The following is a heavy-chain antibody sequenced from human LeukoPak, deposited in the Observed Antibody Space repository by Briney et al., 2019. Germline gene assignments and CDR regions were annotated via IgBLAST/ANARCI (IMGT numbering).Heavy chain of an antibody. CDR2: ISSSSSYI. CDR3: ARGDYYDYVWGSYRNSPFDY. CDR1: GFTFSSYS. J-gene: IGHJ4*02. V-gene: IGHV3-21*01. Sequence: GGSLRLSCAASGFTFSSYSMNWVRQAPGKGLEWVSSISSSSSYIYYADSVKGRFTISRDNAKNSLYLQMNSLRAEDTAVYYCARGDYYDYVWGSYRNSPFDYWGQGTLVTVSS. D-gene: IGHD3-16*02.